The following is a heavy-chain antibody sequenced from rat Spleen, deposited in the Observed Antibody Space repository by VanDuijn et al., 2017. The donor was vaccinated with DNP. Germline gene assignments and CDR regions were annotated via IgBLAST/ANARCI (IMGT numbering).Heavy chain of an antibody. CDR2: ISNTGDNT. V-gene: IGHV5-25*01. CDR3: ARQGFDY. CDR1: GLTFSDHN. J-gene: IGHJ2*01. Sequence: EVQLVESGGGLVQPGRSLKLSCAVSGLTFSDHNLAWVRQAPKKGLEWVASISNTGDNTYYSDSVKGRFSLSRDNAKSTLYLQMDSLRSEDTATYYCARQGFDYWGQGVMVTVSS.